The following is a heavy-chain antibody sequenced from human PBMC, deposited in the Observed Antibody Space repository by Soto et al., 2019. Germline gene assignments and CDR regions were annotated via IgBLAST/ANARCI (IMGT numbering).Heavy chain of an antibody. CDR3: ARDRGWLDY. CDR2: INHSGST. CDR1: GGSFSGYY. V-gene: IGHV4-34*01. D-gene: IGHD3-10*01. Sequence: SETLSLTCAVYGGSFSGYYWSWIRQPPGKGLEWIGEINHSGSTNYNPSLKSRVTISVDTSKNQFSLKLSSVTAADTAVYYCARDRGWLDYWGQGTLVTVSS. J-gene: IGHJ4*02.